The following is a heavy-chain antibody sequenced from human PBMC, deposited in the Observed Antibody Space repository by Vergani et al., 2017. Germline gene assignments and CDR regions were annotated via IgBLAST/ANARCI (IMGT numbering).Heavy chain of an antibody. CDR1: GFTFSSYS. CDR2: ISSSSSYI. V-gene: IGHV3-21*04. J-gene: IGHJ6*03. Sequence: EVQLVESGGGLVKPGGSLRLSCAASGFTFSSYSMNWVRQAPGKGLEWVSSISSSSSYIYYADSVKGRFTISRDNSKNTLYLQMNSLRAEDTAVYYCAKTPYYYYYMDVWGKGTTVTVSS. CDR3: AKTPYYYYYMDV.